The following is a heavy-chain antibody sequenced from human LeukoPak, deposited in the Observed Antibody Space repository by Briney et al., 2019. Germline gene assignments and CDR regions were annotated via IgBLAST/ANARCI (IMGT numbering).Heavy chain of an antibody. D-gene: IGHD2-21*01. Sequence: SETLSLTCTVSGGSISSYYWSWIRQPPGKGLEWIGYIYYSGSANYNPSLRSRVTISVDTSKNQFSLKLSSVTAADTAVYYCARAPFGDYSTDGYYFDYWGQGTLVTVSS. V-gene: IGHV4-59*01. CDR2: IYYSGSA. J-gene: IGHJ4*02. CDR1: GGSISSYY. CDR3: ARAPFGDYSTDGYYFDY.